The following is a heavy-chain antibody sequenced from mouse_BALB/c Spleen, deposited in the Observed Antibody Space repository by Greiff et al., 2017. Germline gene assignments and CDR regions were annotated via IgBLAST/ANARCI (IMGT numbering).Heavy chain of an antibody. J-gene: IGHJ1*01. CDR2: IDPANGNT. CDR3: GHNGSSYGHFGV. V-gene: IGHV14-3*02. D-gene: IGHD6-1*01. Sequence: EVQLQQSGAELVKPGASVKLSCTASGFNINDTYMHWVKQRPEQGLEWIGRIDPANGNTKYDPKFQGKATITADTSSNTAYLQLSSLTSEDPAVYYCGHNGSSYGHFGVWGAGTSVTGSS. CDR1: GFNINDTY.